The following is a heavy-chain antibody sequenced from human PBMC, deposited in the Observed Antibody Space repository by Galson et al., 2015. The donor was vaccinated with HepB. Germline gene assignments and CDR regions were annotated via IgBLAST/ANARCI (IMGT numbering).Heavy chain of an antibody. CDR3: SRTLPGIDFDY. CDR2: VRHKARRYTT. V-gene: IGHV3-72*01. D-gene: IGHD3-3*02. Sequence: SLRLSCAASGFTFSDYYMEWARQAPGKGLEWVGRVRHKARRYTTDYVASVEGRFTISRDDSKNSLYLQMDSLKTEDTAVYYCSRTLPGIDFDYWGQGTLVTVSS. J-gene: IGHJ4*02. CDR1: GFTFSDYY.